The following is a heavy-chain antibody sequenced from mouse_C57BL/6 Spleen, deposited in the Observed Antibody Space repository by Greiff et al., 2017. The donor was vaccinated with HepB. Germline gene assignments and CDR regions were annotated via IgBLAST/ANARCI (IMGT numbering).Heavy chain of an antibody. CDR1: GYTFTSYW. J-gene: IGHJ2*01. CDR2: IYPGNSDT. Sequence: EVQLQESGTVLARPGASVKMSCKTSGYTFTSYWMHWVKQRPGQGLEWIGAIYPGNSDTSYNQKFKGKAKLTAVTSASTAYMELSSLTNEDSAVYYCTRQESLFSNYYGSSYRYYLDYWGQGTTLTVSS. D-gene: IGHD1-1*01. CDR3: TRQESLFSNYYGSSYRYYLDY. V-gene: IGHV1-5*01.